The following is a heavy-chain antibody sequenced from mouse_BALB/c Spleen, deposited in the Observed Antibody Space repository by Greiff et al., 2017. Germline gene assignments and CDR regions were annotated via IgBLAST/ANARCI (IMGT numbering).Heavy chain of an antibody. J-gene: IGHJ4*01. Sequence: VQVVESGPDLVAPSQSLSITCTVSGFSLTSYGVHWVRQPPGKGLEWLVVIWSDGSTTYNSALKSRLSISKDNSKSQVFLKMNSLQTDDTAMYYCARQGDYYGSKSPYYYAMDYWGQGTSVTVSS. D-gene: IGHD1-1*01. CDR3: ARQGDYYGSKSPYYYAMDY. V-gene: IGHV2-6-2*01. CDR2: IWSDGST. CDR1: GFSLTSYG.